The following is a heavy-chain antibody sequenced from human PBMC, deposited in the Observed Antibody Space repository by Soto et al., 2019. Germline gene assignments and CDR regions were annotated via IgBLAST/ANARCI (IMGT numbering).Heavy chain of an antibody. CDR2: ISWNSGSI. V-gene: IGHV3-9*01. Sequence: EVQLVESGGGLVQPGRSLRLSCAASGFTFDDYAMHWVRQAPGKGLEWGSGISWNSGSIGYADSVKGRFTISRDNAKNSLYLQMNSLRAEDTALYYCAKAKEVAGTGAFDIWGQGTMVTVSS. J-gene: IGHJ3*02. CDR3: AKAKEVAGTGAFDI. D-gene: IGHD6-19*01. CDR1: GFTFDDYA.